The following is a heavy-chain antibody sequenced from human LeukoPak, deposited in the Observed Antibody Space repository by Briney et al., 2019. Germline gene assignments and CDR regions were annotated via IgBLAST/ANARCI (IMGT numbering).Heavy chain of an antibody. D-gene: IGHD1-7*01. CDR2: IYYSGST. J-gene: IGHJ4*02. CDR1: GGSISSSSYY. CDR3: ARQQLLGDYSDY. V-gene: IGHV4-39*01. Sequence: SETLSLTCTVPGGSISSSSYYWGWIRQPPGKGLEWIGSIYYSGSTYYNPSLKSRVTISVDKSKNQFPLKLSSVTAADTAEYYCARQQLLGDYSDYWGQGTLVTVSS.